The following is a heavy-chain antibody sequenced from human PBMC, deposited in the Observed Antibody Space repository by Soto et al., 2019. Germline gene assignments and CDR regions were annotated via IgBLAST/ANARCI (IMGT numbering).Heavy chain of an antibody. J-gene: IGHJ6*02. CDR1: GFTFSSYG. V-gene: IGHV3-33*01. Sequence: PGGSLRLSCAASGFTFSSYGMHWVRQAPGKGLEWVAVIWYDGSNKYYADSVKGRFTISRDNSKNTLYLQMNSLRAEDTAVYYCARDIGWSIAAAGHYGMDVWGQGTTVTVYS. D-gene: IGHD6-13*01. CDR3: ARDIGWSIAAAGHYGMDV. CDR2: IWYDGSNK.